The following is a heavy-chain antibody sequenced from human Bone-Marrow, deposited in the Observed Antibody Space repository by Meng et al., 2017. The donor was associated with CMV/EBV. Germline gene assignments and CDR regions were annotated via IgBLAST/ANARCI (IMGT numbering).Heavy chain of an antibody. D-gene: IGHD2-2*02. J-gene: IGHJ4*02. CDR2: IYYSGST. Sequence: SETLSLTCTVSGGSISSSSYYWGWIRQPPGKGLEWIGSIYYSGSTYYNPSLKSRVTISVDTSKNQFSLKLSSVTAADTAVYYCARHQLGYCSSTSCFTPHFDYWGQGTLVTVSS. V-gene: IGHV4-39*01. CDR1: GGSISSSSYY. CDR3: ARHQLGYCSSTSCFTPHFDY.